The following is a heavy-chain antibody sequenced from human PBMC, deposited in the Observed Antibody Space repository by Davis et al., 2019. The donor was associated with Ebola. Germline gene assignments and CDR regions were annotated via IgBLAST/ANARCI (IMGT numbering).Heavy chain of an antibody. J-gene: IGHJ3*02. Sequence: PGGSLRLSCAASGFTFSNYWMHWVRQAPGKGLVWVSRINRDGSTINYADSVKGRFTISRDNSKNTLYLQMNSLRAEDTAVYYCAKDQAVADYRRLNAFDIWGQGTMVTVSS. V-gene: IGHV3-74*01. CDR3: AKDQAVADYRRLNAFDI. CDR2: INRDGSTI. D-gene: IGHD6-19*01. CDR1: GFTFSNYW.